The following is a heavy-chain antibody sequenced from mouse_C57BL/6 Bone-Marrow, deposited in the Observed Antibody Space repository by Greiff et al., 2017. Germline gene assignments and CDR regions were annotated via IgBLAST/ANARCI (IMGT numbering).Heavy chain of an antibody. CDR1: GFTFSDYG. V-gene: IGHV5-15*01. CDR3: ARQRGYYAMDY. Sequence: EVKLVESGGGLVQPGGSLKLSCAASGFTFSDYGMAWVRQAPRKGPAWVAFLSNLAYSIYYADTVTGRFTISSGNAKNTLYLEMSSLRSEDTAMYYCARQRGYYAMDYWGQGTSVTVSS. CDR2: LSNLAYSI. J-gene: IGHJ4*01.